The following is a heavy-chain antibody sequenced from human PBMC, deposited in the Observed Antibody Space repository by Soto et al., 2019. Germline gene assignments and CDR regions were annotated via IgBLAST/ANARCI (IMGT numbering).Heavy chain of an antibody. CDR3: ACLTPASSGDTI. V-gene: IGHV1-2*02. CDR2: INPNSGGT. Sequence: ASXKVSCKASGYTFIAYYMHWVRQAPGQGLEWVGWINPNSGGTNYAQKFQGRVTMTRDTSITTAYMELSSLTSDDTALYYCACLTPASSGDTIWGQGTMVIVSS. CDR1: GYTFIAYY. D-gene: IGHD3-22*01. J-gene: IGHJ3*02.